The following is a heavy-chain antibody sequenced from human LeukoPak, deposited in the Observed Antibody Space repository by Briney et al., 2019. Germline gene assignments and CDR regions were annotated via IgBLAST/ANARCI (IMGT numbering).Heavy chain of an antibody. V-gene: IGHV1-69*01. CDR1: GGTFSSYA. J-gene: IGHJ4*02. CDR3: ARNPQRWLQLPGYFDY. Sequence: SVKVSCKASGGTFSSYAISWVRQAPGQGLEWMGGIIPIFGTANYAQKFQGRVTITADESTSTAYMELSSLRSEDTAVYYCARNPQRWLQLPGYFDYWGQGTWSPSPQ. D-gene: IGHD5-24*01. CDR2: IIPIFGTA.